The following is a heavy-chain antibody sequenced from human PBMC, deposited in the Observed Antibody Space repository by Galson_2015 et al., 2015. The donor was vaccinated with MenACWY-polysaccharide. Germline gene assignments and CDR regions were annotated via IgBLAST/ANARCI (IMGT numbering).Heavy chain of an antibody. D-gene: IGHD4-17*01. CDR1: GFTLSSYA. CDR2: ISGSGDTT. J-gene: IGHJ4*02. Sequence: SLRLSCAAPGFTLSSYAMSWVRQAPGKGLEWVSAISGSGDTTNYADSVKGRFTISRDNSKNTLYLQMNTLRAEDTAVYYCATLTRYGDYGRFDYWGQGTLVTVSS. V-gene: IGHV3-23*01. CDR3: ATLTRYGDYGRFDY.